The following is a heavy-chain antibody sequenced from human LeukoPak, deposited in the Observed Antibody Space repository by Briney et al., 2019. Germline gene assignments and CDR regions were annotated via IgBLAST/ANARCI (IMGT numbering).Heavy chain of an antibody. CDR3: AREVQIAAAANDY. CDR1: GFTFSSYA. Sequence: GGSLRLSCAASGFTFSSYAMHWVRQAPGKGLEWVANIKQDGSEKYYVDSVKGRFTISRDNAKNSLYLQMNSLRAEDTAVYYCAREVQIAAAANDYWGQGTLVTVSS. V-gene: IGHV3-7*01. J-gene: IGHJ4*02. D-gene: IGHD6-13*01. CDR2: IKQDGSEK.